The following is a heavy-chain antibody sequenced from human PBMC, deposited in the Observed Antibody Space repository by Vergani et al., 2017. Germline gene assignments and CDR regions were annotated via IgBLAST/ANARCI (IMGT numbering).Heavy chain of an antibody. V-gene: IGHV4-59*01. J-gene: IGHJ6*03. Sequence: QVQLQESGPGLVKPSETLSLTCSVSGVSISSYYWSWFLQPPGQGLEWIAYIHYRGSTNYNPSLKSRVTISVDTSKNQFSLELSSVTAADTAVYYFARDRGHSGYDGGCAQYYDYMDVWGRGTTVTVSS. CDR3: ARDRGHSGYDGGCAQYYDYMDV. CDR1: GVSISSYY. CDR2: IHYRGST. D-gene: IGHD5-12*01.